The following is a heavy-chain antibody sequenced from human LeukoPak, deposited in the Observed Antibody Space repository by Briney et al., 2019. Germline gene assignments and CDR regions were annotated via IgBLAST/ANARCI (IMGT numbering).Heavy chain of an antibody. CDR1: GFTFSYYG. J-gene: IGHJ4*02. D-gene: IGHD4-17*01. CDR3: ARSGDYGESFDS. Sequence: GGSLRLSCAASGFTFSYYGMHWVRQAPGKGLEWVAFIRFDGTNKHYADSVKGRFTISRDNAKSSLYLQVNSLRAEDTALYYCARSGDYGESFDSWGQGTLVTVSS. CDR2: IRFDGTNK. V-gene: IGHV3-30*02.